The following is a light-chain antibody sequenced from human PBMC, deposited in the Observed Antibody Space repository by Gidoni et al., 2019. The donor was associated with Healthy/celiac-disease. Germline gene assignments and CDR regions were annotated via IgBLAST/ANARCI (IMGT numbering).Light chain of an antibody. CDR1: SSNIGAGYD. V-gene: IGLV1-40*01. J-gene: IGLJ3*02. CDR2: GNS. CDR3: QSYDSSLSGWV. Sequence: QSVLTQPPSVSGARGQRVTISCTGGSSNIGAGYDVHWYQQLPGTAPKLLIYGNSNRPSGVPDRFSGSKSGTSASLAITGLQAEDEADYYCQSYDSSLSGWVFGGGTKLTVL.